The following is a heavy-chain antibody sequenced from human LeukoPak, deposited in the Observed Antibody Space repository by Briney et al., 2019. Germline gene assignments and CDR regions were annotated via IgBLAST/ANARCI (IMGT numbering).Heavy chain of an antibody. D-gene: IGHD2-2*01. CDR2: INHSGST. CDR1: GGSFSGYY. Sequence: PSETLSLTCAVYGGSFSGYYWSWIRQPPGKGLEWIGEINHSGSTNYNPSLKSRVTISVDTSKIQFSLKLSSVTAADTAVYYCAGRLTQYDCFDPWGQGILVTVSS. V-gene: IGHV4-34*01. J-gene: IGHJ5*02. CDR3: AGRLTQYDCFDP.